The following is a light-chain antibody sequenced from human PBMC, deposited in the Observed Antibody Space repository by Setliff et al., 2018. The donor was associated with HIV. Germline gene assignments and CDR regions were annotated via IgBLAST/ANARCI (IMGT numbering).Light chain of an antibody. J-gene: IGLJ1*01. Sequence: QSALTQPASVSGSPGQSITISCTGTSSDIGGYNYVSWYQQHPGKAPKLMIYDVSKRSSGVSNRFSGSKSGNTASLTISGLQAEDEAGYYCSSYTSSSTYVFGTGTKVTVL. CDR1: SSDIGGYNY. CDR3: SSYTSSSTYV. CDR2: DVS. V-gene: IGLV2-14*01.